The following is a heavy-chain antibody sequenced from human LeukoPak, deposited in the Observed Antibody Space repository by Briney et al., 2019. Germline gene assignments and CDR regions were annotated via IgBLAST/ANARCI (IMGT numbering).Heavy chain of an antibody. CDR3: AREHDYGDSLFDY. J-gene: IGHJ4*02. D-gene: IGHD4-17*01. CDR2: IYYSGST. CDR1: GGSVSSGSYY. Sequence: PSETLSLTCTVSGGSVSSGSYYWSWIRQPPGKGLEWIGYIYYSGSTNYNPSLKSRVTISVDTSKNQFSLKLSSVTAADTAVYYCAREHDYGDSLFDYWGQGTLVTVSS. V-gene: IGHV4-61*01.